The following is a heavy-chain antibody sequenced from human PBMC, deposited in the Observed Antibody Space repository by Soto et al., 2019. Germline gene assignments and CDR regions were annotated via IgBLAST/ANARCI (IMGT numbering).Heavy chain of an antibody. J-gene: IGHJ5*02. CDR2: ISYDGSNK. V-gene: IGHV3-30*18. CDR1: GFTFSSYG. CDR3: AKPTYCSSTSCPKIRFDP. Sequence: GGSLRLSCAASGFTFSSYGTHWVRQAPGKGLEWVAVISYDGSNKYYADSVKGRFTISRDNSKNTLYLQMNSLRAEDTAVYYCAKPTYCSSTSCPKIRFDPWGQGTLVTVSS. D-gene: IGHD2-2*01.